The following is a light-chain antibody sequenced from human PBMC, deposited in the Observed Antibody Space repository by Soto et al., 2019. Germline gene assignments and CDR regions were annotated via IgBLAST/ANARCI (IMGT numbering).Light chain of an antibody. CDR1: QGISSY. CDR2: AAS. Sequence: AIRMTQSPSSFSASTGDRVTITCRASQGISSYLAWYQQKPGKAPKLLIYAASTLQSGVPSRFSGSGSGTDFTLTISCLQSEDFATYYCQQHYSYPTWTFGQGTKVDIK. CDR3: QQHYSYPTWT. J-gene: IGKJ1*01. V-gene: IGKV1-8*01.